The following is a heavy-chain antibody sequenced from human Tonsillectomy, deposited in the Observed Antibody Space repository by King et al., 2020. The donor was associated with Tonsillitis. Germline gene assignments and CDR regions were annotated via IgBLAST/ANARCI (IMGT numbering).Heavy chain of an antibody. CDR1: GFTFSNAW. D-gene: IGHD3-22*01. Sequence: VQLVESGGGLVKPGGSLRLSCAASGFTFSNAWMSWVRQAPGKGLEWVGRIKSKTDGGTTDYAAPVKGRFTISRDDSKNTLYLQMNSLKTEDTAVYYCTTEADTYYYDSSGSYWGQGTLVTVSS. CDR2: IKSKTDGGTT. CDR3: TTEADTYYYDSSGSY. V-gene: IGHV3-15*01. J-gene: IGHJ4*02.